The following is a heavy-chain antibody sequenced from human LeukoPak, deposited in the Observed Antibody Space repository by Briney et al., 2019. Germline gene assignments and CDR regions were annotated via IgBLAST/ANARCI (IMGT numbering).Heavy chain of an antibody. CDR2: ISGSGGST. Sequence: GGSLRLSCAASGFTFSSDAMSWVRQAPGKGLEWVSAISGSGGSTYYADSVKGRFTISRDNSKNTLYLQMNSLRAEDTAVYYCAKTIAVAGTSEIDYWGQGTLVTVSS. CDR1: GFTFSSDA. V-gene: IGHV3-23*01. J-gene: IGHJ4*02. CDR3: AKTIAVAGTSEIDY. D-gene: IGHD6-19*01.